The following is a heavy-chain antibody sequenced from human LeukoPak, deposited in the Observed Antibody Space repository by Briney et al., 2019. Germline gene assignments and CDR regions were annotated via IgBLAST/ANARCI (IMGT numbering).Heavy chain of an antibody. V-gene: IGHV3-7*01. D-gene: IGHD3-22*01. Sequence: PGGSLRPSCAASGFTFSSYWMSWVRQAPGKGLEWVANIKQDGSEKYYVDSVKGRFTISRDNAKNSLYLQMNSLRAEDTAVYYCASSSIYYYDSSGYSFDIWGQGTMVTVSS. J-gene: IGHJ3*02. CDR3: ASSSIYYYDSSGYSFDI. CDR2: IKQDGSEK. CDR1: GFTFSSYW.